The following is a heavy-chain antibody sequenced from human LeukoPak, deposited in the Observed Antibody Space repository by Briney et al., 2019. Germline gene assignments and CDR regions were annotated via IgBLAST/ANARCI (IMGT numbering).Heavy chain of an antibody. J-gene: IGHJ4*02. Sequence: GGSLRLSCVASGFSLSRFGMHWVRQAPGKGLEWVSFVRYDGSSQHYADSVKGRFTISRDNPKNTLYLQMNSLRAEDTAAYYCAKGEGALVPYYFDYWGQGTLVTVSS. CDR1: GFSLSRFG. V-gene: IGHV3-30*02. D-gene: IGHD1-26*01. CDR2: VRYDGSSQ. CDR3: AKGEGALVPYYFDY.